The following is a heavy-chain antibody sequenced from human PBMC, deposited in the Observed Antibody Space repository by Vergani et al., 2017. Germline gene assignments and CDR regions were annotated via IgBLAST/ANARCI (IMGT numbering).Heavy chain of an antibody. CDR3: ARSKNGYCSGGSCYSIFQTSYYYYYGMDV. CDR1: GYTFTGYY. Sequence: QVQLVQSGAEVKKPGASVKVSCKASGYTFTGYYMHWVRQAPGQGLEWMGWINPNSGGTNYAQKFQGRVTMTRDTSISTAYMELSRLRSDDTAVYYCARSKNGYCSGGSCYSIFQTSYYYYYGMDVWGQGTTVTVSS. D-gene: IGHD2-15*01. V-gene: IGHV1-2*02. J-gene: IGHJ6*02. CDR2: INPNSGGT.